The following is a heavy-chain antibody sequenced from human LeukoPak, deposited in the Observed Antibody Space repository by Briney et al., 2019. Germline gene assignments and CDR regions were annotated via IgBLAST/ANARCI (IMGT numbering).Heavy chain of an antibody. D-gene: IGHD3-10*01. CDR3: ARGPMVRGGGYYGMDV. V-gene: IGHV4-59*08. Sequence: SETLSLTCTVSGGSISSYYWSWIRQPPGKGLEWIGYIYYSGSTNYNPSLKSRVTISVDTSKNQFSLKLSSVTAADTAVYYCARGPMVRGGGYYGMDVWGQGTTVTVSS. J-gene: IGHJ6*02. CDR2: IYYSGST. CDR1: GGSISSYY.